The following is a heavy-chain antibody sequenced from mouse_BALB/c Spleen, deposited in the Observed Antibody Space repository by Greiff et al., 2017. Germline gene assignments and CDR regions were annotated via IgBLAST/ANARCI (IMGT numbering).Heavy chain of an antibody. V-gene: IGHV5-6-5*01. D-gene: IGHD6-2*01. J-gene: IGHJ4*01. CDR3: ERWGVSYYAMDY. CDR2: ISSGGST. Sequence: EVKLVESGGGLVKPGGSLKLSCAASGFTFSSYAMSWVRQTPEKRLEWVASISSGGSTYYPDSVKGRFTISRDNARNILYLQMSSLRSEDTAMYYCERWGVSYYAMDYWGQGTPVTVSA. CDR1: GFTFSSYA.